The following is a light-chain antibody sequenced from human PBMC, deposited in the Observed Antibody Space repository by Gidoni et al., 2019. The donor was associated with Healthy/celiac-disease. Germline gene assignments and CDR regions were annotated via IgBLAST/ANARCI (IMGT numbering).Light chain of an antibody. Sequence: SYELTQPPSVSVSPVQTARITCSGDALPKQYAYWYQQKPGQAPVLLIYKDSDRPSGIPERFSGSSAGTTVTLTISGVQAEDEADYYCQSADSSGTYGVFGGGTKLTVL. V-gene: IGLV3-25*03. CDR2: KDS. CDR3: QSADSSGTYGV. CDR1: ALPKQY. J-gene: IGLJ3*02.